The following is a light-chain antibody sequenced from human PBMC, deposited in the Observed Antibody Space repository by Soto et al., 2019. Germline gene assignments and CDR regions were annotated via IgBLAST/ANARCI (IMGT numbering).Light chain of an antibody. V-gene: IGKV1-8*01. CDR2: AAS. J-gene: IGKJ1*01. Sequence: AIRMTQSPSSLSASTGDRVTITCRASQGISSYLAWYQQKPGKAPKLLIYAASTLQSRVPSRFSGSGSGTDFTLTISCLRSEDFATYYCQQYYSYPRTFGQGTKVDIK. CDR3: QQYYSYPRT. CDR1: QGISSY.